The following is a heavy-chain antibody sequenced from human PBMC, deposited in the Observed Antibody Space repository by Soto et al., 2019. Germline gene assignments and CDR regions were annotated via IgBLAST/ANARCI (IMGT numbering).Heavy chain of an antibody. J-gene: IGHJ4*02. CDR1: GGSISSGDYY. CDR2: IYYSGST. CDR3: ARGKRGYSYGSFDY. D-gene: IGHD5-18*01. Sequence: TVSLTATVSGGSISSGDYYWSWIRQPPGKGLEWIGYIYYSGSTYYNPSLKSRVTISVDTSKNQFSLKLSSVTAADTAVYYCARGKRGYSYGSFDYWGQGTLVTVSS. V-gene: IGHV4-30-4*01.